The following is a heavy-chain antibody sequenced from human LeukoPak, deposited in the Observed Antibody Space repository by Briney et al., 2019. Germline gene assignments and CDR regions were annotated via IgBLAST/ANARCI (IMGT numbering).Heavy chain of an antibody. CDR1: GFTFRVYA. V-gene: IGHV3-23*01. CDR3: ARVAPTGAFDI. J-gene: IGHJ3*02. CDR2: IGGSGDST. Sequence: GGSLRLSCAASGFTFRVYAMNWVRQAPGKGPEWVSAIGGSGDSTYYADSVRGRFTISRDNAKNSLYLQMNSLRAEDTAVYYCARVAPTGAFDIWGQGTMVTVSS.